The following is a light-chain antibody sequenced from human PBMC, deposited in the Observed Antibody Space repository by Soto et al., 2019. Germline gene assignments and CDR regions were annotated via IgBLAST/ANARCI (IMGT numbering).Light chain of an antibody. CDR1: SSDVGSYNL. J-gene: IGLJ1*01. CDR2: EGS. Sequence: QSALTQPASVSGSPGQSITISCTGTSSDVGSYNLVSWYQQHPGKAPKLMIYEGSKRPSGVSNRFSGSKSGNTASLTISGLQAEAEADDYCCSYACSRRGTYVFGTGTKVTVL. CDR3: CSYACSRRGTYV. V-gene: IGLV2-23*01.